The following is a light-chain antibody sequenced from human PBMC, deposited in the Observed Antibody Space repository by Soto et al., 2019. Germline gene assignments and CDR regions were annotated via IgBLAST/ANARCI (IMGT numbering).Light chain of an antibody. CDR1: QSVSSN. J-gene: IGKJ4*01. CDR3: QQYGSSPLT. CDR2: DTS. V-gene: IGKV3-20*01. Sequence: EIVLTQSPGTLSVSPGERATLSSRASQSVSSNLAWYQQKPGQPPRLLIYDTSTRATGIPARFSGSGSGTEFTLTISRLEPEDFAVYYCQQYGSSPLTFGGGTKVDIK.